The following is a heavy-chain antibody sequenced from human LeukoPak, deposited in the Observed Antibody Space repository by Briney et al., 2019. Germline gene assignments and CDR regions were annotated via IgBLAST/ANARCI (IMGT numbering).Heavy chain of an antibody. CDR2: IKRKSDGGTT. CDR3: TTELDIRPNHY. V-gene: IGHV3-15*01. Sequence: GGSLRLSCAASGLTFSNAWMSWVRQAPGKGLEWVGRIKRKSDGGTTDYAAPVKGRFTISKDDSKNTLYLQMNSLKSEDTAVYYCTTELDIRPNHYWGQGTLVTVSS. J-gene: IGHJ4*02. CDR1: GLTFSNAW. D-gene: IGHD3-22*01.